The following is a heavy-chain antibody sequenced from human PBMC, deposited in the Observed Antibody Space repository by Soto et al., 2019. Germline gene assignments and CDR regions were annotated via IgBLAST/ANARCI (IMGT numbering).Heavy chain of an antibody. Sequence: PVGSLRLSCAASGFTFSSYAMSWVGQAPGKGLEWVSAISGSGGSTYYADSVKGRFTISRDNSKNTLYLQMNSLRAEDTAVYYCAKGGTVVVAAMTYWGQGTLVTVSS. V-gene: IGHV3-23*01. CDR3: AKGGTVVVAAMTY. D-gene: IGHD2-15*01. CDR2: ISGSGGST. J-gene: IGHJ4*02. CDR1: GFTFSSYA.